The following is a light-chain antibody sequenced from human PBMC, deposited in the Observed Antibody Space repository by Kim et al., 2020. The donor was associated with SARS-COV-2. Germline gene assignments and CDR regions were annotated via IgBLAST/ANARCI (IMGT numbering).Light chain of an antibody. Sequence: SASVGDRVTLTCRASQSISTLLNWYQQTPGKAPRLLIYDASSLQTGVPSRFSGSGSGTDFTLTISSLRREDFTTYYCQQGHNFPRTFGQGTKLEI. CDR3: QQGHNFPRT. V-gene: IGKV1-39*01. J-gene: IGKJ2*02. CDR2: DAS. CDR1: QSISTL.